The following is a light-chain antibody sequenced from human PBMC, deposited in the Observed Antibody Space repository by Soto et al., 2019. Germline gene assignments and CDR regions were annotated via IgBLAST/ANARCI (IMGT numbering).Light chain of an antibody. Sequence: QPVLTQSPSASASLGASVKLTCTLSSGHINFAIAWHQQQPEKGPRYLMKLNSDGSHMKGDGIPDRFSGSSSGAERYLTISSLQSEDEADYYCQTWGTGAVVFGGGTKLTVL. CDR3: QTWGTGAVV. J-gene: IGLJ3*02. CDR1: SGHINFA. CDR2: LNSDGSH. V-gene: IGLV4-69*01.